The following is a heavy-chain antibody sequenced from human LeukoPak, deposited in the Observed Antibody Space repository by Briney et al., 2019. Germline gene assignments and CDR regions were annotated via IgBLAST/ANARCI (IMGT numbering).Heavy chain of an antibody. CDR2: ISAYNGNT. J-gene: IGHJ4*01. D-gene: IGHD4-17*01. V-gene: IGHV1-18*01. CDR1: GYTFTSYG. Sequence: ASVKVSCKASGYTFTSYGISWVRQAPGQGLEWMGWISAYNGNTNYAQKLQGRVTITTDTSTSTAYMELRSLRSDDTAVYYCARARPFYGDLYYFDYWGQGTLVTVSS. CDR3: ARARPFYGDLYYFDY.